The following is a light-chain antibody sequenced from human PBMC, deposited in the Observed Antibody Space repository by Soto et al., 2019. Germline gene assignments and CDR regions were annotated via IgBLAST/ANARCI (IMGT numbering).Light chain of an antibody. CDR2: EVS. Sequence: QSVLPQPASVSGSPGQSITISCTGTSSDVGSYNLVSWYQQHPGKAPKLMIYEVSTRPSGVSNRFSGSKSGNTASLTISGLQAEDEADYYCCSYAGSSTLVFGGGTKLTVL. V-gene: IGLV2-23*02. CDR1: SSDVGSYNL. CDR3: CSYAGSSTLV. J-gene: IGLJ2*01.